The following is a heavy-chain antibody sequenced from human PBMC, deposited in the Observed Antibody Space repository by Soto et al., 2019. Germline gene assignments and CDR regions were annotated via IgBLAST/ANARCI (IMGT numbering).Heavy chain of an antibody. CDR3: AREGFGSGHAGGFDV. V-gene: IGHV3-23*01. CDR1: GFTFRTSV. CDR2: INDNGGAT. J-gene: IGHJ3*01. D-gene: IGHD6-19*01. Sequence: EVQLLDSGGGLGQPGGSLRLSCAASGFTFRTSVMTWVRQAPGKGLAWVSTINDNGGATHYADSVKGRFTISRDNSRDTMFLQMNSLRAEDTAIYYCAREGFGSGHAGGFDVWGQGTMVTVSS.